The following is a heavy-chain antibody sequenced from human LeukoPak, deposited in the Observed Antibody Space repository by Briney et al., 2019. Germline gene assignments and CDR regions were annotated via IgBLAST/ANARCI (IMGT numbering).Heavy chain of an antibody. Sequence: NTSETLSLTCAVYGGSFSGYYWSWIRQPPGKGLEWIGEINQSGSTNYNPSLKSRVTISVDTSKNQFSLKLSSVTAADTAVYYCARDRSMTYDYWGQGTLVTVSS. J-gene: IGHJ4*02. CDR2: INQSGST. V-gene: IGHV4-34*01. CDR3: ARDRSMTYDY. CDR1: GGSFSGYY.